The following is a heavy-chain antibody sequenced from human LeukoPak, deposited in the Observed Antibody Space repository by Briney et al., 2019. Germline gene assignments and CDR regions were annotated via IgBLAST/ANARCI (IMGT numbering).Heavy chain of an antibody. D-gene: IGHD3-16*02. Sequence: RPGGSLRLSCAASGFTFNQYGMSWVRLAPGKGLEWVSSLSWNGGDTRYADSVKDRFTISRDNAKKSLYLQMDSLRAEDTALYYCARRGYPYYYYMDVWGTGTTVIVSS. J-gene: IGHJ6*03. CDR2: LSWNGGDT. CDR3: ARRGYPYYYYMDV. CDR1: GFTFNQYG. V-gene: IGHV3-20*04.